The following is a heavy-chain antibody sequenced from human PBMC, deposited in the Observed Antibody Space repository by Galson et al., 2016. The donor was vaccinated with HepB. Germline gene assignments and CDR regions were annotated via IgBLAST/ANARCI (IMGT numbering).Heavy chain of an antibody. CDR2: ITHSGST. D-gene: IGHD3-10*02. Sequence: LVKPTQTLTLTCTLSGFSLSTRKMCVIWIRQPPGKGLEWIGEITHSGSTNYNPSLESRVTIPVDTSKNQFSLRLSSVTAADTAVYYCARGKLFELFDWGQGTLVTVSS. CDR3: ARGKLFELFD. CDR1: GFSLSTRKM. J-gene: IGHJ4*02. V-gene: IGHV4-34*01.